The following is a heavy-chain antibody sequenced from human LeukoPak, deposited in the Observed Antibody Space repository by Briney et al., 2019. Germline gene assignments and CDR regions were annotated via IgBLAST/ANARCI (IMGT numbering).Heavy chain of an antibody. V-gene: IGHV3-15*01. Sequence: GGSLRLSCAAPGFTFSNAWMSWVRQAPGKGLEWVGRIKSKTDGGTTDYAAPVKGRFTISRDDSKNTLYLQMNSLKTEDAAVYYCTTVCSGGSCYYPTSFDYWGQGTLVTVSS. CDR2: IKSKTDGGTT. CDR1: GFTFSNAW. J-gene: IGHJ4*02. CDR3: TTVCSGGSCYYPTSFDY. D-gene: IGHD2-15*01.